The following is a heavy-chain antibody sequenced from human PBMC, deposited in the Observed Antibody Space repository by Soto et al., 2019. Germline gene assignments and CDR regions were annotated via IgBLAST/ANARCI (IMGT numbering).Heavy chain of an antibody. CDR2: IDPSGGSP. CDR3: TRDTPGARWYFDY. V-gene: IGHV1-46*03. CDR1: GYTFTNYY. D-gene: IGHD6-13*01. J-gene: IGHJ4*02. Sequence: QVQLVQSGAEVKKPGASVKVSCKASGYTFTNYYIHWVRQAPGQGLEWMGIIDPSGGSPTNAQKFQGRVSVTRDTSASTVYMQLSSLRSDDTAVYFCTRDTPGARWYFDYWGQGTLVTVSS.